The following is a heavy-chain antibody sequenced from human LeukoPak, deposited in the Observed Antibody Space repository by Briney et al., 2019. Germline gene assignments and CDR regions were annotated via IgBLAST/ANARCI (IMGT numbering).Heavy chain of an antibody. CDR1: GGSISSNF. CDR3: ARELNSGSYSLFDY. D-gene: IGHD1-26*01. J-gene: IGHJ4*02. Sequence: SETLSLTCTVSGGSISSNFWSWIRKPPGKGLEWIGYIYYSGSTNYNPSLKSRVTISVDTSKNQFSLKLSSVTAADTAVYYCARELNSGSYSLFDYWGQGTLVTVSS. CDR2: IYYSGST. V-gene: IGHV4-59*12.